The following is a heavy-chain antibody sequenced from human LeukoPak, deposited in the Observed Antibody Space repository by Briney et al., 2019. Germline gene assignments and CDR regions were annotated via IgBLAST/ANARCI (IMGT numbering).Heavy chain of an antibody. CDR2: ISAYNGNT. CDR1: GYTFTSYG. Sequence: ASVKVSCKASGYTFTSYGISWVRQAPGQGLEWMGWISAYNGNTNYAQKLQGRVTMTTDTSTSTAYMELRSLRSDDTAVYYCARGYRYYYGSGSCLNYWGQGTLVTVSS. CDR3: ARGYRYYYGSGSCLNY. V-gene: IGHV1-18*01. D-gene: IGHD3-10*01. J-gene: IGHJ4*02.